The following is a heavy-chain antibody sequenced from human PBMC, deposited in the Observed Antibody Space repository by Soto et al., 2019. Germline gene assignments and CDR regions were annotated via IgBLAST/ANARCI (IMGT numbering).Heavy chain of an antibody. CDR2: IYYSGST. CDR3: ARFLSGSGSYDY. V-gene: IGHV4-31*03. J-gene: IGHJ4*02. CDR1: GGSISSGGYY. D-gene: IGHD3-10*01. Sequence: QVQLQESGPGLVKPSQTLSLTCTVSGGSISSGGYYWSWIRQHPGKGLEWIGYIYYSGSTYYNPSLQSRVTLSVDTSKNQCSLKLSSVTAADTAGYYCARFLSGSGSYDYWGQGSLVTVSS.